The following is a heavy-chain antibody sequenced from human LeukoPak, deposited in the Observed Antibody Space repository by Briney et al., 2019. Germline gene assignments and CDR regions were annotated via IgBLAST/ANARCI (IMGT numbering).Heavy chain of an antibody. V-gene: IGHV3-48*03. D-gene: IGHD3-10*02. J-gene: IGHJ6*04. Sequence: GGSLRLSCAASGFTFSKFWMTWVRQTPEKGLEWVSYISSSGSTIYYADSVKGRFTISRDNAKNSLYLQMNSLRAEDTAVYYCAELGITMIGGVWGKGTTVTISS. CDR1: GFTFSKFW. CDR3: AELGITMIGGV. CDR2: ISSSGSTI.